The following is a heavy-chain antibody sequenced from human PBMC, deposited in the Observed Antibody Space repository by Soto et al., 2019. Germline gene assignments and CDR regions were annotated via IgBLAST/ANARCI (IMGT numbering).Heavy chain of an antibody. CDR2: VYHNGRT. D-gene: IGHD6-13*01. CDR1: GGSIDNYY. J-gene: IGHJ5*02. Sequence: PAETLSLTGSVSGGSIDNYYWSWIRQAPGKGLEWIGYVYHNGRTSYNPSLKSRVSISVDRSKNQFSLNLSSVTAADTAVYYCAREDRISAPGGIWFHPSGQGTLVTVSS. CDR3: AREDRISAPGGIWFHP. V-gene: IGHV4-59*01.